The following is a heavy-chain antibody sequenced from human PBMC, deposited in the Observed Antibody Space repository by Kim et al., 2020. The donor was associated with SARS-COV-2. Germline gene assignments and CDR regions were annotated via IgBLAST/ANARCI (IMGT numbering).Heavy chain of an antibody. D-gene: IGHD6-19*01. CDR3: ARGIAVAGPAGY. Sequence: ASVTVSCKASGYTFTSYAMHWVRQAPGQRLEWMGWINAGNGNTKYSQKFQGRVTITRDTSASTAYMELSSLRSEDTAVYYCARGIAVAGPAGYWGQGTLVTVSS. V-gene: IGHV1-3*01. CDR2: INAGNGNT. J-gene: IGHJ4*02. CDR1: GYTFTSYA.